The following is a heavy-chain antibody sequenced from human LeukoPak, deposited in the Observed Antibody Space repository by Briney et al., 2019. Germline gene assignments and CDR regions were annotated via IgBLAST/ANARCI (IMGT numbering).Heavy chain of an antibody. CDR2: ISDDGSNE. V-gene: IGHV3-30*14. J-gene: IGHJ4*02. Sequence: GGSLRLSCAASGFTFSSYAMHWVRQAPGKGLEWVAIISDDGSNEYYADSVKGRFTISRDNSKNTLYLQMNSLRAEDTAVYYCARDTVTTGLDYWGQGTLVTVSS. D-gene: IGHD4-17*01. CDR1: GFTFSSYA. CDR3: ARDTVTTGLDY.